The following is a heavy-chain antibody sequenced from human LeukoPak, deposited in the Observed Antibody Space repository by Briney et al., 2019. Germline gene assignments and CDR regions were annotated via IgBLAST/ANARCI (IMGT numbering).Heavy chain of an antibody. V-gene: IGHV3-21*01. CDR3: ARYHCTGGSCCLDS. Sequence: PGGSLRLSCAASGFTFSSYSMNWVRQAPGKGLEWVSFITSGSTHMFYADSMKGRFTISRDNANNSLYLQMNSLRAEDTAVYYCARYHCTGGSCCLDSWGQGTLVTVSS. J-gene: IGHJ4*02. CDR2: ITSGSTHM. CDR1: GFTFSSYS. D-gene: IGHD2-15*01.